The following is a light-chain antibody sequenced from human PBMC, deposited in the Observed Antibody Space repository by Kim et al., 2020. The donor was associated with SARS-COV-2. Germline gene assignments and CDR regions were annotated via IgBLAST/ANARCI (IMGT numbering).Light chain of an antibody. V-gene: IGLV3-19*01. CDR3: NSRDSNDNVV. Sequence: VAFGQTGRITCAGDSIRSYDATGDQQKPRPAPVLVIYGKNSRPSGIPDRFSGSSSGNTASLTITGTQAADEADYYCNSRDSNDNVVFGGGTKVTVL. CDR1: SIRSYD. CDR2: GKN. J-gene: IGLJ2*01.